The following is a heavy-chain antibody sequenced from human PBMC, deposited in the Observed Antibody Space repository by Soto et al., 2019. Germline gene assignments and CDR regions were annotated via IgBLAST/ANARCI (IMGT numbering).Heavy chain of an antibody. CDR1: GYTFTDYY. CDR3: ARGAMTVANWFDP. D-gene: IGHD3-22*01. J-gene: IGHJ5*02. CDR2: INPNNGVT. Sequence: QVQLVQSGDEVKKPGASVKVSCKASGYTFTDYYMNWVRQAPGQGLEWMGWINPNNGVTNYAQKFQGRCTMTRDTSISTPYMDLSRLRADETALYYFARGAMTVANWFDPCGQATQITFAS. V-gene: IGHV1-2*02.